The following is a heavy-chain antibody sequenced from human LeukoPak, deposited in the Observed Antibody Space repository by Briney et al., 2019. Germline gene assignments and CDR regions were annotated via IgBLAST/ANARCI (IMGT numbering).Heavy chain of an antibody. V-gene: IGHV3-30-3*01. Sequence: GGSLRLSCAASGFTFGSYAMHWVRQAPGKGLEWVAVISYDGSNKYYADSVKGRFTISRDNSKNTLYLQMNSLRAEDTAVYYCARDSASRYCSSTSCYSYYYGMDVWGQGTTVTVSS. CDR3: ARDSASRYCSSTSCYSYYYGMDV. CDR2: ISYDGSNK. J-gene: IGHJ6*02. CDR1: GFTFGSYA. D-gene: IGHD2-2*01.